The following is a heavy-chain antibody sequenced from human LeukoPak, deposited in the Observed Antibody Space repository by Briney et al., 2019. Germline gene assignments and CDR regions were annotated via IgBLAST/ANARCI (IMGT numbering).Heavy chain of an antibody. CDR1: GFVFSSFA. CDR3: ASAPFFCFGGSCPYYMTS. V-gene: IGHV3-33*01. J-gene: IGHJ6*03. D-gene: IGHD2-15*01. CDR2: IWDDGSYK. Sequence: GGSLRLSCAASGFVFSSFAMHWVRQAPGKGLEWVASIWDDGSYKYHGDSVKGRFTITRDNSKNTLFLQMSGLRVEDTAVYYCASAPFFCFGGSCPYYMTSGAKGPWSPSP.